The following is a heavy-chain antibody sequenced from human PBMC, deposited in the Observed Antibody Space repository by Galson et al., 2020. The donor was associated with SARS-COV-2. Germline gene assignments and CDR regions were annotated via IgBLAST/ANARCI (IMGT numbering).Heavy chain of an antibody. CDR2: INAGNGNT. J-gene: IGHJ6*02. V-gene: IGHV1-3*01. CDR3: ARGHRYGDYYYYYGMDV. Sequence: ASVKVSCKASGYTFTSYAMHWVRQAPGQRLEWMGWINAGNGNTKYSQKFQGRVTITRDTSASTAYMELSSLRSEDTAVYYCARGHRYGDYYYYYGMDVWGQGTTVTVSS. D-gene: IGHD4-17*01. CDR1: GYTFTSYA.